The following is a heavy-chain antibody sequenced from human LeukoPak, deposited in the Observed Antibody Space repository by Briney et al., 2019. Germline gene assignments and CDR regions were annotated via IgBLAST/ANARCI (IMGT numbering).Heavy chain of an antibody. V-gene: IGHV1-18*01. CDR3: AFRGVIPNYFDY. CDR2: ISAYNGDT. J-gene: IGHJ4*02. CDR1: GYTFKTYS. Sequence: ASVKVSCKASGYTFKTYSFTWVRQAPGQGLEWMGRISAYNGDTNYAQKFQGRVALTADTLTRTGDRELTSLRSDDTAVYYCAFRGVIPNYFDYWGQGSLVTVSS. D-gene: IGHD3-10*01.